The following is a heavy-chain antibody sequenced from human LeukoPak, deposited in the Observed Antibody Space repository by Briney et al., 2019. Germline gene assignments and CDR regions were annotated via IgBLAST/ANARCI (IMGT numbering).Heavy chain of an antibody. D-gene: IGHD6-19*01. CDR3: AKDRGTGWYPDFDS. Sequence: GGSLRLSCAASGFMFSSRAMSWVRRAPGKGLEWVSFISDTGDTTHYAGSVKGRFAISRDTSRNTLYLQMNSLRAEDTAVYYCAKDRGTGWYPDFDSWGQGTLVTVSS. CDR2: ISDTGDTT. CDR1: GFMFSSRA. J-gene: IGHJ4*02. V-gene: IGHV3-23*01.